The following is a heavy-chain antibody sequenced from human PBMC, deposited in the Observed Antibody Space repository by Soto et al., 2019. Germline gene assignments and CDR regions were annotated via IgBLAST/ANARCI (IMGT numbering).Heavy chain of an antibody. V-gene: IGHV3-23*01. CDR2: ISGSGGST. CDR1: GFTFSSYA. D-gene: IGHD3-16*02. Sequence: GGSLRLSCAASGFTFSSYAMSWVRQAPGKGLEWVSAISGSGGSTYYADSVKGRFTISRDNSKNTLYLQMNSLRAEDTAVNYCAKDASIWGSYRSLPNFDYWGQGTLVTVSS. CDR3: AKDASIWGSYRSLPNFDY. J-gene: IGHJ4*02.